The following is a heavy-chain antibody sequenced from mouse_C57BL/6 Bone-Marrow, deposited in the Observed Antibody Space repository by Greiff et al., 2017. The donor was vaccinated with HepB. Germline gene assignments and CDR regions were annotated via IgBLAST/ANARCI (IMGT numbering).Heavy chain of an antibody. J-gene: IGHJ2*01. D-gene: IGHD2-3*01. CDR3: ARGGYLYYFDY. Sequence: EVKLMESGGGLVKPGGSLKLSCAASGFTFSSYAMSWVRQTPEKRLEWVATISDGGSYTYYPDNVKGRFTISRDNAKNNLYLQMSHLKSEDTAMYYCARGGYLYYFDYWGQGTTLTVSS. CDR1: GFTFSSYA. CDR2: ISDGGSYT. V-gene: IGHV5-4*03.